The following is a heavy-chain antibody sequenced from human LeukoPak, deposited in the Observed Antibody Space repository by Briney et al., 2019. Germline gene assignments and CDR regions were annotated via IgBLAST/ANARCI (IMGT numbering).Heavy chain of an antibody. D-gene: IGHD4-23*01. CDR3: ARDRLRWPKIDF. CDR1: GGSITSSSYY. Sequence: SETLSLTCTVSGGSITSSSYYWGWIRQPPGKGLEWIGSIYYGVTTYYNPSLKNRVTVSVDTSKNQFSLRLSSVTAAETAVYYCARDRLRWPKIDFWGQGTLVTVSS. CDR2: IYYGVTT. J-gene: IGHJ4*02. V-gene: IGHV4-39*07.